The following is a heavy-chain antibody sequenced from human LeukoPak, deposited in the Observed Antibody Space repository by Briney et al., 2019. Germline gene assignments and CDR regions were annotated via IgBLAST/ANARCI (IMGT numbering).Heavy chain of an antibody. D-gene: IGHD3-3*01. V-gene: IGHV3-30*04. CDR1: GFTFSSYA. CDR2: ISYDGSNK. Sequence: GGSLRLSCAASGFTFSSYAMHWVRQAPGKGLEWVAVISYDGSNKYYADSVKGRFTISRDNSKNTLYLQMNRLRAEDTAVYYCARGYYDFWSGYYTVDYWGQGTLVTVSS. J-gene: IGHJ4*02. CDR3: ARGYYDFWSGYYTVDY.